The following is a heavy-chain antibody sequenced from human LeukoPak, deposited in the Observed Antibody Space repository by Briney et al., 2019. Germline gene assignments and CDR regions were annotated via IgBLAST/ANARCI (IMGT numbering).Heavy chain of an antibody. CDR2: INHSGST. J-gene: IGHJ4*02. V-gene: IGHV4-34*01. CDR3: ARQSYYYGSGSYYKDLDY. CDR1: GGSFSGYY. D-gene: IGHD3-10*01. Sequence: SETLSLTCAVYGGSFSGYYWSWIRQPPGKGLEWIGEINHSGSTNYNPSLKSRVTISVDTSKNQFSLKLSSVTAADTAVYYCARQSYYYGSGSYYKDLDYWGQGTLVTVSS.